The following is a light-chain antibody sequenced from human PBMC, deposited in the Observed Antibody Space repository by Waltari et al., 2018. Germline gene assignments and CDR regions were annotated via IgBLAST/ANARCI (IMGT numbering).Light chain of an antibody. CDR1: SRDIGGSNF. Sequence: QSALTQPPSASGSPGQSVTISCTGTSRDIGGSNFVSWYQQRPGKAPRFLIYDVNKRPSGVSDRFSGAKSGNTASLTVSGLQPDDEATDYCSAFAGSNNFGVFGGGTKLTVL. V-gene: IGLV2-8*01. CDR2: DVN. CDR3: SAFAGSNNFGV. J-gene: IGLJ3*02.